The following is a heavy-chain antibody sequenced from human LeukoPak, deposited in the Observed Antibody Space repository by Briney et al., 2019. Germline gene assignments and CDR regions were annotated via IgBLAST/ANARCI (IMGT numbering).Heavy chain of an antibody. Sequence: PSETLSLTCTVSGGSISSDDYTWNWIRHLPGKGLEWIGYIHYRGNTHYNLSLKSRVTMSLAMYKNLFSLNLSSVIAADTAVYYCARSEVAIFVVAPNWFDPWGQETLVIVSS. CDR2: IHYRGNT. J-gene: IGHJ5*02. CDR1: GGSISSDDYT. V-gene: IGHV4-31*03. CDR3: ARSEVAIFVVAPNWFDP. D-gene: IGHD2-21*01.